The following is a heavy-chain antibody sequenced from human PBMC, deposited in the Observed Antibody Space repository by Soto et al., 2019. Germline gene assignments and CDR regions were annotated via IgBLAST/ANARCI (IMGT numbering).Heavy chain of an antibody. CDR1: GDSISTVDYF. CDR2: IYKSTTT. D-gene: IGHD2-15*01. Sequence: QVHLLESGPGLVKPSQTLSLTCSVSGDSISTVDYFWAWIRQPPGQALEYIGYIYKSTTTYYNPSFESRVALSLDTSKSQFSLNVTSVTAADTAVYFCARGRYCLTGTCFPNWFDSWGQGTLVTVSS. V-gene: IGHV4-30-4*01. J-gene: IGHJ5*01. CDR3: ARGRYCLTGTCFPNWFDS.